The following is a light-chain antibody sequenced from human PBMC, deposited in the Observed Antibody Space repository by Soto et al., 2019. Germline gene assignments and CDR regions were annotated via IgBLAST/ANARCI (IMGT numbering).Light chain of an antibody. Sequence: QSALTQPASVSGSPGQSITISCTGTSSDVGPYNYVSWYQQHPGKAPKVMIYEVSNRPSGVSNRFSGSKSGNTASLTISGLKAEDEADYYCSSYTTSSTVVFGGGTKLTVL. V-gene: IGLV2-14*01. CDR1: SSDVGPYNY. J-gene: IGLJ2*01. CDR3: SSYTTSSTVV. CDR2: EVS.